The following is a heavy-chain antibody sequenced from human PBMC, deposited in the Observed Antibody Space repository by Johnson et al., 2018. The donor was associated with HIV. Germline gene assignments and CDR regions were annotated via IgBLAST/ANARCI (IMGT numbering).Heavy chain of an antibody. Sequence: VQLVESGGGVVRPGGSLRLSCAASGFTFDDYGMSWVRQAPGKGLEWVGRIKSKTDGGTTDYAAPVKGRFTISRDNSKNTLYLQMNSLRAEDTAVYYCARDGQLGAFDIWGQGTMVTVSS. D-gene: IGHD1-1*01. CDR2: IKSKTDGGTT. CDR1: GFTFDDYG. J-gene: IGHJ3*02. V-gene: IGHV3-15*01. CDR3: ARDGQLGAFDI.